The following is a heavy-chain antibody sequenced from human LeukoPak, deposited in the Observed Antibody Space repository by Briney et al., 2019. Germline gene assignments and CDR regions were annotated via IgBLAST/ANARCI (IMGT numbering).Heavy chain of an antibody. Sequence: GGSLRLSCAASGFTFSSYAMNWVRQAPGEGLEWVSSISGSGTSTYYAASVKGRFTISRDNSKNTLYLQMNSLRDEDTAVYYCAKRYGDYEGNWGQGTLVTVSS. J-gene: IGHJ4*02. V-gene: IGHV3-23*01. CDR2: ISGSGTST. CDR1: GFTFSSYA. CDR3: AKRYGDYEGN. D-gene: IGHD4-17*01.